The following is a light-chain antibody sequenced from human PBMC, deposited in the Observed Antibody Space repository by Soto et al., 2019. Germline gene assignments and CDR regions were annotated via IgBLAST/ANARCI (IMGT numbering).Light chain of an antibody. CDR2: DTS. CDR3: LLSYDGTNAV. Sequence: QAVVTQEPSLTVSPGGTVTLTCGSSTGAVTSGHTPYWFQQKPGQAPRTLIYDTSNKHSWTPARFSGSLLGGKAALTLSGAQPEDEADYYCLLSYDGTNAVFGGWTQLYVL. V-gene: IGLV7-46*01. J-gene: IGLJ3*02. CDR1: TGAVTSGHT.